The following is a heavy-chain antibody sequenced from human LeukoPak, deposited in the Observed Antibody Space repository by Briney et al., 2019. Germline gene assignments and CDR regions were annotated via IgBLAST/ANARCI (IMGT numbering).Heavy chain of an antibody. V-gene: IGHV3-30*18. Sequence: GGSLRLSCAASGFTFSSYGMHWVRQAPGKGLEWVAVISYDGSNKYYADSVKGRFTISRDNSKNTLYLQMNSLRAEDTAVYYCAKVGSSGWQNYYYYYMDVWGKGTTVTVSS. J-gene: IGHJ6*03. CDR3: AKVGSSGWQNYYYYYMDV. CDR2: ISYDGSNK. CDR1: GFTFSSYG. D-gene: IGHD6-19*01.